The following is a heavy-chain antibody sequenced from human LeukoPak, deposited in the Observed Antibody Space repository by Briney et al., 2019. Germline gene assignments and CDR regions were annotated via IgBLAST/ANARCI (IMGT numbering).Heavy chain of an antibody. V-gene: IGHV3-48*04. CDR2: ISSSSDTI. J-gene: IGHJ4*02. CDR1: GFTFGPYT. CDR3: ASGMRVGPNI. D-gene: IGHD1-26*01. Sequence: GGSLRLSCTAPGFTFGPYTMNWVRQAPGKGLEGVSYISSSSDTIYYADSVKGRFTISRDNAKNSLFLQITSLTAEDTAVYYCASGMRVGPNIWGQGTLVTVSS.